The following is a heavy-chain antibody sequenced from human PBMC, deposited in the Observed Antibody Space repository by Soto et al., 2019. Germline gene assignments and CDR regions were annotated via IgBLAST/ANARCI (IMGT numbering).Heavy chain of an antibody. CDR1: GYTFTSYG. Sequence: ASVKVSCKASGYTFTSYGISWVRQAPGQGLEWMGWISAYNGNTNYAQKLQGRVTMTTDTSTSTAYMELRSLRSDDTAVYYCARDHPAPYSGSYFGDYWGQGTLVTVSS. CDR2: ISAYNGNT. D-gene: IGHD1-26*01. J-gene: IGHJ4*02. V-gene: IGHV1-18*01. CDR3: ARDHPAPYSGSYFGDY.